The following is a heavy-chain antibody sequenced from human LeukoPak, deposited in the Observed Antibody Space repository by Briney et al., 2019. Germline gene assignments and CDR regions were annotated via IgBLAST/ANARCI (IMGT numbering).Heavy chain of an antibody. Sequence: ASVKVSCKASGYTFTTCSIHWVRQAPGQRLEWMGRINGGNDNTRYSQKFQGRVTITRDTSASTAYMELSSLRSEDTAVYYCARGIVVEPTANWFDPWGQGILVTVSS. CDR1: GYTFTTCS. CDR2: INGGNDNT. D-gene: IGHD2-2*01. CDR3: ARGIVVEPTANWFDP. J-gene: IGHJ5*02. V-gene: IGHV1-3*01.